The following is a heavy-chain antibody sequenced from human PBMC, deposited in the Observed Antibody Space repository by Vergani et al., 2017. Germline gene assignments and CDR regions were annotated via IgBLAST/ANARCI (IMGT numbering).Heavy chain of an antibody. Sequence: EVQLVQSGAEVKKPGESLKISCQGSGYSITNYWIAWVRQRPGKGLEWMGIIYAGYSDVRYSPSFQGQVTMSVDKSLSTAYLQWSSLKASDTATYYCAKTHDFSSLYSSYNGFDPWGQGTQVTVSS. CDR3: AKTHDFSSLYSSYNGFDP. J-gene: IGHJ5*02. V-gene: IGHV5-51*03. D-gene: IGHD3-3*01. CDR2: IYAGYSDV. CDR1: GYSITNYW.